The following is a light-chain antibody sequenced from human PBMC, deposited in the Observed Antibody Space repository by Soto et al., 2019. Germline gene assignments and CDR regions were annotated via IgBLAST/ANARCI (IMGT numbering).Light chain of an antibody. CDR1: SGHSSHI. Sequence: QLVLTQSSSASASLGSSVKLTCTLSSGHSSHIIAWHQQQPGKAPRYLMKLEGSGSYNRGSGVPDRFSGSSSGADRYLTISNLQSEDEADYYCETWDSNTRVFGTGTKLTVL. CDR3: ETWDSNTRV. J-gene: IGLJ1*01. V-gene: IGLV4-60*03. CDR2: LEGSGSY.